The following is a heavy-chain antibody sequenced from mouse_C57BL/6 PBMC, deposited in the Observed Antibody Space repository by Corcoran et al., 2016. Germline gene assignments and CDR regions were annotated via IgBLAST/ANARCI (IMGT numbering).Heavy chain of an antibody. CDR2: IYPRSGNT. CDR3: ARGLLGAMDY. J-gene: IGHJ4*01. V-gene: IGHV1-81*01. D-gene: IGHD1-1*01. Sequence: QLQLPQSGAELARPGASVNLSCKSSGYTFTSYGISWVKQRTGQGLEWVGEIYPRSGNTYYNEKFKGKATLTADKSSSTVYMELRSLTSEDSAVYFCARGLLGAMDYWGQGTSVTVSA. CDR1: GYTFTSYG.